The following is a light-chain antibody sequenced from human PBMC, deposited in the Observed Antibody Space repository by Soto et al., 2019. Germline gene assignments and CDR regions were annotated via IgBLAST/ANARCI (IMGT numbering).Light chain of an antibody. V-gene: IGLV1-40*01. CDR1: SSNIGAGYD. J-gene: IGLJ2*01. Sequence: QPVLTQPPSVSGAPGQRVTISCTGSSSNIGAGYDVHWYQQLPGTAPKLLIYGNSNRPSGVPDRFSGSKSGTSASLAITGLQAEDEADYCCQSYDSSLSGLVFGGGTKVTVL. CDR2: GNS. CDR3: QSYDSSLSGLV.